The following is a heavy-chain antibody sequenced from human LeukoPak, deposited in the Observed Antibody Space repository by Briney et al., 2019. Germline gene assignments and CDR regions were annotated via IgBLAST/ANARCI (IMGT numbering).Heavy chain of an antibody. D-gene: IGHD2-15*01. CDR2: ISYDGSNK. J-gene: IGHJ5*02. CDR3: ARDRGYCSGGSCLNWFDP. V-gene: IGHV3-30*03. CDR1: GFTFSSYG. Sequence: GGSLRLSCAASGFTFSSYGMHWVRQAPGKGLEWVAVISYDGSNKYYADSVKGRFTISRDNSKNTLYLQMNSLRAEDTAVYYCARDRGYCSGGSCLNWFDPWGQGTLVTVSS.